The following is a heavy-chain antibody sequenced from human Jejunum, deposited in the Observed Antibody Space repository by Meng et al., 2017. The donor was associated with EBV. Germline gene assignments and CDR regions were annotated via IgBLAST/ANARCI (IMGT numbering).Heavy chain of an antibody. CDR2: INPTGDST. CDR3: AGGMTIRQNWFDP. Sequence: VQFGAGGKEAGASVKVSCKVSGDTFTRYYMHWVRQAPGQGLEWMGIINPTGDSTTYAEKFQGRLTMTRDTSTTTAYMELSSLRSEDTAVYYCAGGMTIRQNWFDPWGQGTLVTVSS. D-gene: IGHD5-24*01. V-gene: IGHV1-46*01. J-gene: IGHJ5*02. CDR1: GDTFTRYY.